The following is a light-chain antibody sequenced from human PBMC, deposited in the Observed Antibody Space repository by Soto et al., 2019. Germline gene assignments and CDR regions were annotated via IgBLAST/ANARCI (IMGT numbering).Light chain of an antibody. CDR3: LQDINYPWT. CDR2: GAS. V-gene: IGKV1-8*01. J-gene: IGKJ1*01. Sequence: AIRMTQSPSSLSASTGDRVTITCRASQGISSYLAWYQQKPGKAPKLLIYGASNLQSGVPPRFSGSGSGTDFTLAISSLQPEDSATYYCLQDINYPWTFGQGTKVDIK. CDR1: QGISSY.